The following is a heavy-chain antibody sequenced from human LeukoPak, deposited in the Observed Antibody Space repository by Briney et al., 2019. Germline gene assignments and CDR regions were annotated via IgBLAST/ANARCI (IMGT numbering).Heavy chain of an antibody. CDR1: GFTVSSNY. J-gene: IGHJ4*02. Sequence: QGGGSLRLSCAASGFTVSSNYMSWVRQAPGKGLEWVSVIYSGGSTYYADSVKGRFTISRHNSKNTLYLQMNSLRAEDTAVYYCARITPDYDILTSYHYYFDYWGQGTLVTVSS. D-gene: IGHD3-9*01. CDR3: ARITPDYDILTSYHYYFDY. V-gene: IGHV3-53*04. CDR2: IYSGGST.